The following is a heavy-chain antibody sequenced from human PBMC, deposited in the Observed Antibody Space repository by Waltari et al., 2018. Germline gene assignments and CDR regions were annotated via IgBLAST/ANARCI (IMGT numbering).Heavy chain of an antibody. CDR3: AAVDFSSGWSLDY. CDR1: VYTLTHLA. V-gene: IGHV1-24*01. J-gene: IGHJ4*02. CDR2: FDPEDGET. Sequence: QVQLVQSGADVKKPGASVKVSCQVFVYTLTHLAMHWVRQAPGKGLEWMGGFDPEDGETIYAQNFQGRVTMTEDSSTLTAYMELSSLRSEDTAVYYCAAVDFSSGWSLDYWGQGSLVTVSS. D-gene: IGHD6-19*01.